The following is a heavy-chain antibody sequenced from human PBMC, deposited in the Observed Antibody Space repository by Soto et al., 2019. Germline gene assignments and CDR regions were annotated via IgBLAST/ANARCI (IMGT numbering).Heavy chain of an antibody. CDR3: ARKVLGSTSRPDWWYFDL. J-gene: IGHJ2*01. CDR1: GFTFINYA. D-gene: IGHD2-2*01. CDR2: ISGGGDRT. Sequence: EVQLLESGGGLVQSGGSLRLSCVGSGFTFINYAMNWVRQTPGKGLEWVSGISGGGDRTFDADSVKGRFTISRDNSNNTVNLQMNSLRADDTAVYYCARKVLGSTSRPDWWYFDLWGRGTLVTVSS. V-gene: IGHV3-23*01.